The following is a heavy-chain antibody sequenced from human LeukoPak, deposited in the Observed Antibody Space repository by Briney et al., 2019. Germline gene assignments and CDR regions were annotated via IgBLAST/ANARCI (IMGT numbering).Heavy chain of an antibody. Sequence: GGSLRLSCAASGFTFSDYYMSWIRQAPGKGLEWVAVISYDGSNKYYADSVKGRFTISRDNSKNTLYLQMNSLRAEDTAVYYCAKDSSSWYGGWFDPWGQGTLVTVSS. CDR3: AKDSSSWYGGWFDP. D-gene: IGHD6-13*01. J-gene: IGHJ5*02. V-gene: IGHV3-30*18. CDR1: GFTFSDYY. CDR2: ISYDGSNK.